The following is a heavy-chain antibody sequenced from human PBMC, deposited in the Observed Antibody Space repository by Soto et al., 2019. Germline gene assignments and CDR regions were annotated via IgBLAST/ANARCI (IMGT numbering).Heavy chain of an antibody. D-gene: IGHD6-13*01. Sequence: EVQLVESGGGLVQPGGSLRLSCVDSGFTFSNHWMSWVRQAPVKGLEWVGNIKQDGSEENYVDSVKGRFTISRDNAKNSMYLQMNSLRAEDTAVYYCARLAASGRGWDVWGQGTTVVVSS. CDR1: GFTFSNHW. V-gene: IGHV3-7*01. J-gene: IGHJ6*02. CDR3: ARLAASGRGWDV. CDR2: IKQDGSEE.